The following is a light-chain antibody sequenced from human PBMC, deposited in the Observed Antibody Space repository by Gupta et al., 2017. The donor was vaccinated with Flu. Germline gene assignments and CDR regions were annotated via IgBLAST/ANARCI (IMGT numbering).Light chain of an antibody. J-gene: IGLJ3*02. CDR2: SKG. CDR3: TSRNGDHWV. Sequence: ALGQTVRITCQGESLRSNYASWYQQKPGQAPRLVIYSKGNRPSGIPDRFSGSNSGNTAYLTITGTQAEDEADYYCTSRNGDHWVFGGGTKLTVL. V-gene: IGLV3-19*01. CDR1: SLRSNY.